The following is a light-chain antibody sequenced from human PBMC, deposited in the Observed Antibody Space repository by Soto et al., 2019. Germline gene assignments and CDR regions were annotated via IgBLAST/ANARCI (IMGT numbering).Light chain of an antibody. Sequence: EIVLTHSPFTLSYSPGDSATLSFRASRSFASSYLGWYQQKPGQAPRLLIYGASTRASGVPDRFSGSGSGTDFTLTISRLEPEDFAVYYCQQYGSSGTFGQGTKVDIK. V-gene: IGKV3-20*01. J-gene: IGKJ1*01. CDR3: QQYGSSGT. CDR1: RSFASSY. CDR2: GAS.